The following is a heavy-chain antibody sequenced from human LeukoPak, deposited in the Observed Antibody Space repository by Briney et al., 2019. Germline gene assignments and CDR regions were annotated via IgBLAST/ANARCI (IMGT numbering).Heavy chain of an antibody. Sequence: GGSLRVSCVASGFTFHDYGIHWVRQAPGKGLEWVSGISWNSRSIGYADSVKGRFTFSRDNAKNSLYLQMNSLRVEDTAFYYCAKDSSSGYYRHLDYWGQGIQVTVSS. CDR1: GFTFHDYG. J-gene: IGHJ4*02. D-gene: IGHD3-22*01. CDR3: AKDSSSGYYRHLDY. V-gene: IGHV3-9*01. CDR2: ISWNSRSI.